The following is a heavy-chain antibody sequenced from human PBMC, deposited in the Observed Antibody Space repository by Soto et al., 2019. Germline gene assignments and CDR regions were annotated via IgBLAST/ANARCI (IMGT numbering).Heavy chain of an antibody. J-gene: IGHJ5*02. CDR2: IYSGGST. CDR1: GFTVSSNY. Sequence: GGSLRLSCAASGFTVSSNYMSWVRQAPGKGLEWVSVIYSGGSTYYADSVKGRFTISRDNSKNTLYLQMNSLRAEDTAVYYCARGGSTAAGTNWFDPWGQGTLVTVSS. CDR3: ARGGSTAAGTNWFDP. V-gene: IGHV3-53*01. D-gene: IGHD6-13*01.